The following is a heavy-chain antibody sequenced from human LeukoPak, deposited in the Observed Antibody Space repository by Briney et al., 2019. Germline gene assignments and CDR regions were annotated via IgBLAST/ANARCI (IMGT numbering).Heavy chain of an antibody. CDR2: ISSSSSYI. CDR3: ARVLETTIFGVVINPYGMDV. J-gene: IGHJ6*02. Sequence: GGSLRLSCAASGFTFSSYSMTWVRQAPGKGLEWVSSISSSSSYIYYADSVKGRFTISRDNAKNSLYLQMNSLRAEDTAVYYCARVLETTIFGVVINPYGMDVWGQGTTVTVSS. V-gene: IGHV3-21*01. D-gene: IGHD3-3*01. CDR1: GFTFSSYS.